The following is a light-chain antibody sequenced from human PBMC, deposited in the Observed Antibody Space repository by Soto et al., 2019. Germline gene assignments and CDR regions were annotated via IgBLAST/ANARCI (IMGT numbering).Light chain of an antibody. J-gene: IGLJ1*01. CDR3: SSYTSSSTNYV. CDR2: DVS. CDR1: SSDVGGYNY. Sequence: HSDLTQPASVSGFPGQSITISCTGTSSDVGGYNYVSWYQQHPGKAPKLMIYDVSNRPSGVSNRFSGSKSGNTASLTISGLQAEDEADYYCSSYTSSSTNYVFGTGTKVTVL. V-gene: IGLV2-14*01.